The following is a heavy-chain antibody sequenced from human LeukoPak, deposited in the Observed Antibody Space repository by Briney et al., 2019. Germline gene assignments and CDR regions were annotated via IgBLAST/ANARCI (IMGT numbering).Heavy chain of an antibody. CDR1: GYTFTGHF. V-gene: IGHV1-2*02. D-gene: IGHD5-18*01. CDR3: VRGGIQLWFLVDY. Sequence: GASVKVSCKASGYTFTGHFMHWVRQAPGQGLEWMGWINPNSGGTNYAQKFQGRVTMTRDTSISTAYMELSSLRSDDTAVYYCVRGGIQLWFLVDYWGQGTLITVSS. CDR2: INPNSGGT. J-gene: IGHJ4*02.